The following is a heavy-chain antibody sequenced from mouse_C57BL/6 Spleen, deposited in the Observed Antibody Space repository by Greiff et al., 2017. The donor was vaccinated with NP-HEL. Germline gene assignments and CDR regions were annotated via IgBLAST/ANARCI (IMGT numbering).Heavy chain of an antibody. J-gene: IGHJ2*01. D-gene: IGHD1-1*01. Sequence: QVQLQQSGAELVRPGASVTLSCKASGYTFTDYEMHWVKQTPVHGLEWIGAIDPETGGTAYNQKFKGKAILTADKSSSTAYMELRSLTSEDSAVYYCTRRHYYGSSYGDYFDYWGQGTTLTVSS. CDR1: GYTFTDYE. CDR3: TRRHYYGSSYGDYFDY. CDR2: IDPETGGT. V-gene: IGHV1-15*01.